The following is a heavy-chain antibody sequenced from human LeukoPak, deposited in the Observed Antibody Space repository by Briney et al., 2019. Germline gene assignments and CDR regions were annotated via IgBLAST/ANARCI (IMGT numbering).Heavy chain of an antibody. CDR2: ISGSGGST. CDR3: AKGRDIVVVPAWDY. J-gene: IGHJ4*03. CDR1: GFTFSSYA. D-gene: IGHD2-2*01. Sequence: PGGSLRLSCAASGFTFSSYAMSWVRQAPGKGLEWVSAISGSGGSTYYADSVKGRFTISRDNSKNTLYLQMNSLRAEDTAVYYCAKGRDIVVVPAWDYWGQGTTVTVSS. V-gene: IGHV3-23*01.